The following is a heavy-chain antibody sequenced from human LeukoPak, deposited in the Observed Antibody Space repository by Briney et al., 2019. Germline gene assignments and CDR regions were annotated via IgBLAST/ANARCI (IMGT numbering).Heavy chain of an antibody. Sequence: GGSPRLSCAASGFTFSSYSMNWVRQAPGKGLEWVSSISSSSSYIYYADSEKGRFTISRDNAKNSLYLHMNSLRAEDTAVYYCASFETVAAYPFDYWGQGTLVTVSS. CDR3: ASFETVAAYPFDY. CDR1: GFTFSSYS. D-gene: IGHD6-19*01. V-gene: IGHV3-21*01. CDR2: ISSSSSYI. J-gene: IGHJ4*02.